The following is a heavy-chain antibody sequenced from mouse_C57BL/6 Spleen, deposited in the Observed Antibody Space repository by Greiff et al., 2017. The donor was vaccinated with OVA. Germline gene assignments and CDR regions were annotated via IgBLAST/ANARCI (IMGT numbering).Heavy chain of an antibody. D-gene: IGHD2-3*01. CDR3: ARKRGGDGYPYAMDY. CDR2: INPNNGGT. V-gene: IGHV1-22*01. CDR1: GYTFTDYN. Sequence: VQLQQSGPVLVKPGASVKMSCKASGYTFTDYNMHWVKQSHGKSLEWIGYINPNNGGTSYNQKFKGKATLTVNKSSSTAYMELRSLTSEDSAVYYCARKRGGDGYPYAMDYWGQGTSVTVSS. J-gene: IGHJ4*01.